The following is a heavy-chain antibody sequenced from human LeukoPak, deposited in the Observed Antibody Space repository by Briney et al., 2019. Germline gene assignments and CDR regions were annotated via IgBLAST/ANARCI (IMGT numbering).Heavy chain of an antibody. CDR2: IYYSGST. J-gene: IGHJ4*02. CDR1: GGSLSYYY. V-gene: IGHV4-59*08. CDR3: ARRDSSGYYAY. Sequence: SSETLSLTCTVSGGSLSYYYWSWIRQPPGKGLEWIGYIYYSGSTNYNPSLKSRVTISVDTSKSQFSLRLSSVTAADTAVYYCARRDSSGYYAYWGQGTLVIVSS. D-gene: IGHD3-22*01.